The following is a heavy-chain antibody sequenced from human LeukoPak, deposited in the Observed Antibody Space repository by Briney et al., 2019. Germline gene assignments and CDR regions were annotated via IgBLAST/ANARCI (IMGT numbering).Heavy chain of an antibody. CDR2: IHAGGST. D-gene: IGHD6-19*01. J-gene: IGHJ4*02. V-gene: IGHV4-61*02. CDR1: GGSIRSGSYY. Sequence: SETLSLTCTVSGGSIRSGSYYWSWIRQPAGKGLEWIGRIHAGGSTNYNPSLKSRVTISVDTSKNQFSLKLSSVTAADTAVYYCARRPRQWLVRGFDYWGQGTLVTVSS. CDR3: ARRPRQWLVRGFDY.